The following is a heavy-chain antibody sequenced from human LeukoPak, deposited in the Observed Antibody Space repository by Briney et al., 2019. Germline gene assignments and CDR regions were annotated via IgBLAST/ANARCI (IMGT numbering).Heavy chain of an antibody. D-gene: IGHD2-2*01. CDR3: ARKLIPIVVVPAAMPGGFDP. Sequence: SETLSLTCAVNGGSFSGYYWSWIRQPPGKGLEWIGEINHSGSTNYNPSLKSRVTISVDTSKNQFSLKLSSVTAADTAVYYCARKLIPIVVVPAAMPGGFDPWGQGTLVTVSS. CDR1: GGSFSGYY. CDR2: INHSGST. V-gene: IGHV4-34*01. J-gene: IGHJ5*02.